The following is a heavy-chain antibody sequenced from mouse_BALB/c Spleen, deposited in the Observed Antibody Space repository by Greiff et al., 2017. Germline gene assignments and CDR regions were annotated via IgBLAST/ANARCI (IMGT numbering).Heavy chain of an antibody. J-gene: IGHJ2*01. CDR2: IDPSDSET. CDR3: ARSRIRYDGGDYFDY. V-gene: IGHV1-69*02. D-gene: IGHD2-14*01. CDR1: GYTFTSYW. Sequence: VQLQQPGAELVKPGAPVKLSCKASGYTFTSYWMNWVKQRPGRGLEWIGRIDPSDSETHYNQKFKDKATLTVDKSSSTAYIQLSSLTSEDSAVYYCARSRIRYDGGDYFDYWGQGTTLTVSS.